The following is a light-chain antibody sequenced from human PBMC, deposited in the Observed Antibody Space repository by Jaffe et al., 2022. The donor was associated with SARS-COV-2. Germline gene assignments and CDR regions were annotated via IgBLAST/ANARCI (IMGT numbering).Light chain of an antibody. V-gene: IGLV1-51*01. Sequence: QSLLTQPPSVSAAPGQKVTISCSGSRSNIGNNFVSWYQHFPATAPKLLIYDNKERPSGIPDRFSGSKSGTSATLDITGLQPGDEADYFCGTWDDSLSSVIFGGGTKLTVL. J-gene: IGLJ2*01. CDR1: RSNIGNNF. CDR3: GTWDDSLSSVI. CDR2: DNK.